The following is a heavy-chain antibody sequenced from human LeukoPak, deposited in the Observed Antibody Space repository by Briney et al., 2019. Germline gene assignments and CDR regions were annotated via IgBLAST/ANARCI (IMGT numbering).Heavy chain of an antibody. Sequence: GESLKISCKGSGYDFTTYWIGWVRQMPGKGLEWMGIINPGDSYIRYGPSFQGQITISVDKSIKTAYLQWGSLKASDTAMYYCARHSSYCSATSCFPKEWGQGTLVTVSS. V-gene: IGHV5-51*01. D-gene: IGHD2-15*01. CDR2: INPGDSYI. CDR3: ARHSSYCSATSCFPKE. J-gene: IGHJ4*02. CDR1: GYDFTTYW.